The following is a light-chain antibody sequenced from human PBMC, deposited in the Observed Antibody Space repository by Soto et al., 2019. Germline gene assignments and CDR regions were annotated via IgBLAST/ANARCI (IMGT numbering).Light chain of an antibody. J-gene: IGKJ4*01. CDR2: DAS. Sequence: EIVVTQSPATLSLSPGEIAILSCRASQSISSYLAWYQQKPGQAPRLLIYDASNRATGIPARFSGSGSGTDFTLTISSLEPEDVAVYYCQQRSTWPLTFGGGTNVEIK. CDR1: QSISSY. CDR3: QQRSTWPLT. V-gene: IGKV3-11*01.